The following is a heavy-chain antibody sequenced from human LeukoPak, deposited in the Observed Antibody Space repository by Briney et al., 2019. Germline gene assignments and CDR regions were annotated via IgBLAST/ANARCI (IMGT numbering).Heavy chain of an antibody. CDR1: GDSISTYY. Sequence: PSETLSLTCTVSGDSISTYYWSWIRQPAGKGLEWIGRISPSGSTTYNPSLKSRLTMSLDTSKKQFSLKLTSVTAADAAVYYCARALTDEYFQHWGQGTLVTVSS. CDR3: ARALTDEYFQH. CDR2: ISPSGST. V-gene: IGHV4-4*07. J-gene: IGHJ1*01.